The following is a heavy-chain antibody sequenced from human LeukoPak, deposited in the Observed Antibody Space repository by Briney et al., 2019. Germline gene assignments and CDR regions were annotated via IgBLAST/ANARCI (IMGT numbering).Heavy chain of an antibody. CDR1: GFTFSNYA. V-gene: IGHV3-21*01. J-gene: IGHJ4*02. D-gene: IGHD3-22*01. CDR2: ISASSTDI. Sequence: PGGSLRLSCAASGFTFSNYAMNWVRQAPGKGLEWVSSISASSTDIYYADSVKGRFTISRDNAKNSLYLQINSLRAEDTAIYYCARRGYYDSSGYDYCGQGTLVTVSS. CDR3: ARRGYYDSSGYDY.